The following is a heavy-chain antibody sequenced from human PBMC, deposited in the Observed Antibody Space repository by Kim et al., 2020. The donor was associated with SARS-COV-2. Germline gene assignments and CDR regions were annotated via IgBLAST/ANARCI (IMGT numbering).Heavy chain of an antibody. D-gene: IGHD2-21*02. J-gene: IGHJ4*02. CDR2: IRRDGVL. CDR1: GSIVSYTY. Sequence: GGSLRLSCAASGSIVSYTYMIWVRQAPGKGLVWVSPIRRDGVLFTIASVMDRFTVCTNLSRNTLYLQMNNLIINDTTVCYYSTHHHGDVLCCGQVTFVTV. V-gene: IGHV3-53*01. CDR3: STHHHGDVLC.